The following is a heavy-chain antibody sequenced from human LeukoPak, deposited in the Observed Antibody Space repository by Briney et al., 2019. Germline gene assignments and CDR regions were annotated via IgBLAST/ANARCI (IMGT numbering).Heavy chain of an antibody. CDR1: GDSISSYY. V-gene: IGHV4-4*07. J-gene: IGHJ4*02. Sequence: SETLSLTCTVSGDSISSYYWSWIRQPAGKGLEWIGRIHPSGSTNYNPSLKSRVTLSVDTSKNQFSLKLSSVTAADTAVYYCARGPPPDFDYWGRGTLVTVSS. CDR3: ARGPPPDFDY. CDR2: IHPSGST.